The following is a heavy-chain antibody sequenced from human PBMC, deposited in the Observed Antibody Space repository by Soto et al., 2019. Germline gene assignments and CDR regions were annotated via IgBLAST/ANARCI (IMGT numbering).Heavy chain of an antibody. V-gene: IGHV4-30-4*02. CDR2: IFSSGTT. CDR3: ARVPSPFDFYYAMDV. CDR1: GDSMGRGNKY. Sequence: SETLSPTSTVAGDSMGRGNKYLSWIRQAPGKGLEWIGYIFSSGTTYYNPSLKSRLTMSLDTSQNQFSLKLNSVTAADTAVYFCARVPSPFDFYYAMDVWGQGTTVTVSS. D-gene: IGHD3-16*01. J-gene: IGHJ6*02.